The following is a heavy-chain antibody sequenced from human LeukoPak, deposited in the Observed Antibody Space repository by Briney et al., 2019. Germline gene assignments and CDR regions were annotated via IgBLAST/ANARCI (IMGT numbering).Heavy chain of an antibody. CDR2: IYSGGNT. D-gene: IGHD5-18*01. CDR3: ARVDTVMAYYFDL. J-gene: IGHJ4*02. Sequence: GSLRLSWAASGFTVNTNCMTWVPQAPWKGLEWVSTIYSGGNTYYAEFVMGRFTISRQNSRSTMYLKMNSLRAEDRAVYYCARVDTVMAYYFDLWGQGTLVTVSS. CDR1: GFTVNTNC. V-gene: IGHV3-53*04.